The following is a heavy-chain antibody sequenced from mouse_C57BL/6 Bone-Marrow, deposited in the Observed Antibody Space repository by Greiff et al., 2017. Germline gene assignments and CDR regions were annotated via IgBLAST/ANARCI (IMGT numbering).Heavy chain of an antibody. CDR1: GYTFTSYW. V-gene: IGHV1-52*01. CDR3: ARRDYGSSYGYFDV. Sequence: QVQLQQPGAELVRPGSSVKLSCKASGYTFTSYWMHWVKQRPIQGLEWIGNIDPSDSETHYNQKFKDKATLTVDKSSSTAYMPLSSLTSEDSAVYYCARRDYGSSYGYFDVWGTGTTVTVSS. J-gene: IGHJ1*03. CDR2: IDPSDSET. D-gene: IGHD1-1*01.